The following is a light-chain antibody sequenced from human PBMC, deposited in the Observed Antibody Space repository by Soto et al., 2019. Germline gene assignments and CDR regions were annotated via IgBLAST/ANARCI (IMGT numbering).Light chain of an antibody. J-gene: IGLJ2*01. Sequence: SYALTQPPSVSVAPGKTAHIIWGGSDIGSYSVHWYQQKAGQAPVLVIRYDSDRLSGTPDRFSGSNSGNTATLTITRAEAGDEADYYCQVGHRTSDSAFFGGGTKVTVL. CDR1: DIGSYS. V-gene: IGLV3-21*04. CDR2: YDS. CDR3: QVGHRTSDSAF.